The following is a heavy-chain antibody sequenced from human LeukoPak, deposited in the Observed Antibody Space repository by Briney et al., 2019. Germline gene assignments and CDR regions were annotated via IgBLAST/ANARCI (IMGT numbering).Heavy chain of an antibody. CDR2: ISSSGSTI. Sequence: QTGGSLRLSCAASGFTFSSYEMNWVRQAPGKGLEWVSYISSSGSTIYYADSVKGRFTISRDNAKNSLYLQMNSLRAEDTAVYYCATDLIHYYASGAKTWGQGTLVTVSS. CDR1: GFTFSSYE. J-gene: IGHJ5*02. D-gene: IGHD3-10*01. CDR3: ATDLIHYYASGAKT. V-gene: IGHV3-48*03.